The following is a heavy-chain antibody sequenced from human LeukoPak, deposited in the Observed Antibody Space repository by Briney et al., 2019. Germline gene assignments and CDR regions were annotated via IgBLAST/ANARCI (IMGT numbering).Heavy chain of an antibody. CDR3: ARDQGEYLIPFTTDY. D-gene: IGHD1-1*01. J-gene: IGHJ4*02. Sequence: GASVKVSCKASGYTFTGYHMHWVRQAPGQGLEWMGWINPNSGGTNYAQKFQGRVTMTRDTSISTAYMELSRLRSDDTAVYYCARDQGEYLIPFTTDYWGQGTLVTVSS. V-gene: IGHV1-2*02. CDR1: GYTFTGYH. CDR2: INPNSGGT.